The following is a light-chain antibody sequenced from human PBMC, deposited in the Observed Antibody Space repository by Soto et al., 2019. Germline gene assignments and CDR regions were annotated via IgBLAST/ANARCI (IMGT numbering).Light chain of an antibody. CDR3: KQYNSYPFT. CDR1: QSISSW. CDR2: DAS. V-gene: IGKV1-5*01. J-gene: IGKJ3*01. Sequence: DIQMTQSPSTLSASVGDRVTITCRASQSISSWLAWYQQKPAKAPKLLIYDASILEIGVPSRFSGSGSGTEFTLTISSLQPDDCATYYGKQYNSYPFTFGPGTKVDIK.